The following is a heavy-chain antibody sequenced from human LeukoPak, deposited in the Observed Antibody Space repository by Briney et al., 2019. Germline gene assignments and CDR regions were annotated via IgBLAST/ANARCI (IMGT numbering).Heavy chain of an antibody. CDR3: ARGPPHYCDSSGYPFDY. J-gene: IGHJ4*02. Sequence: GESLKISCKGSGYSFTSYWIGWVRQAPGKGLEWVSSISSSSSYIYYADSVKGRFTISRDNAKNSLYLQMNSLRAEDTAVYYCARGPPHYCDSSGYPFDYWGQGTLVTVSS. V-gene: IGHV3-21*01. CDR1: GYSFTSYW. D-gene: IGHD3-22*01. CDR2: ISSSSSYI.